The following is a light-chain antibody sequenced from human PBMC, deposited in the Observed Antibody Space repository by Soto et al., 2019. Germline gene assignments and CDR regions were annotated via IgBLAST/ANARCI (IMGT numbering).Light chain of an antibody. V-gene: IGKV1-39*01. CDR3: QQSYSTPYT. CDR2: AAS. Sequence: DIQMTQSPSSLSASVGDRVTITCRASQSISSYLNWYQQKPGKAPNLLIYAASSLQSGVPSRFSGSGSGTDFTLTTSSLQPEDFATYYCQQSYSTPYTFGQGTKVDIK. J-gene: IGKJ2*01. CDR1: QSISSY.